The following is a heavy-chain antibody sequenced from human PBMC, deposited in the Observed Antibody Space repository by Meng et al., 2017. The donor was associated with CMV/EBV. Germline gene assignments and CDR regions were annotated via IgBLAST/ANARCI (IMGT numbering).Heavy chain of an antibody. D-gene: IGHD3-9*01. CDR3: AISGRAYYDILTGYYNVAFDI. CDR2: IYYSGST. Sequence: SETLSLTCTVSGGSISSSSYYWGWIRQPPGKGLEWIGSIYYSGSTYYNPSLKSRVTISVDTSKNQFSLKLSSVTAADTAVYYCAISGRAYYDILTGYYNVAFDIWGQGTMVTVSS. CDR1: GGSISSSSYY. J-gene: IGHJ3*02. V-gene: IGHV4-39*07.